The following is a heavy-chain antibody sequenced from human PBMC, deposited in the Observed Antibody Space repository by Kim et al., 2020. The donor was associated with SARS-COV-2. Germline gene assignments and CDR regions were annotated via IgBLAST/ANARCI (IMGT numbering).Heavy chain of an antibody. V-gene: IGHV1-8*01. CDR3: ARAIRNQLLSEY. J-gene: IGHJ4*02. CDR1: GYTFTSFD. Sequence: ASVKVSCKSSGYTFTSFDITWVRQAPGQGLEWMGWMNPNSGNTGFAQKFKGRVTVTWDTSISTAYMELSSLRSEDTAVYYCARAIRNQLLSEYWGRGTLVTVSS. D-gene: IGHD2-2*01. CDR2: MNPNSGNT.